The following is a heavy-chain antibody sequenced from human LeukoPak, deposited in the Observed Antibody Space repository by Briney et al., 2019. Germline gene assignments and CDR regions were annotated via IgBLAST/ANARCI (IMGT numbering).Heavy chain of an antibody. Sequence: SETLSLTCTVSGGSISSSSYFWDWIRQPRGKGLEWNANFYYCGSTYYNPSLNSRVSISVHTSNNQFSLSLSSVTAADTAVYYCARDVVVTSSPDAFDIWGEGAMVGVSS. J-gene: IGHJ3*02. CDR1: GGSISSSSYF. CDR2: FYYCGST. V-gene: IGHV4-39*07. CDR3: ARDVVVTSSPDAFDI. D-gene: IGHD2-21*02.